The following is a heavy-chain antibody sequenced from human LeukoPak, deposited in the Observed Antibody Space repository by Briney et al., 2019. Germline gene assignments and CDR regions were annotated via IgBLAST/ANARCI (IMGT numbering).Heavy chain of an antibody. CDR3: ARGASIAAAGTGEKSNWFDP. CDR1: GFTFSSYG. D-gene: IGHD6-13*01. CDR2: IWSDGSNK. Sequence: GRSLRLSRAASGFTFSSYGMHWVRQAPGKGLEWVAVIWSDGSNKYHADSVKGRFTISRDNSKNTLYLQMNSLRVEDTAVYYCARGASIAAAGTGEKSNWFDPWGQGTLVTVSS. J-gene: IGHJ5*02. V-gene: IGHV3-33*01.